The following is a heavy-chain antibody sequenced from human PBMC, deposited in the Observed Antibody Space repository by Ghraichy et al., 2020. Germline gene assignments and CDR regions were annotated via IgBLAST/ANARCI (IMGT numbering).Heavy chain of an antibody. CDR2: IYYSGST. CDR3: ARQPRGGPDTAMVRATPFDY. D-gene: IGHD5-18*01. CDR1: GGSISSSSYY. J-gene: IGHJ4*02. Sequence: SETLSLTCTVSGGSISSSSYYWGWIRQPPGKGLEWIGSIYYSGSTYYNPSLKSRVTISVDTSKNQFSLKLSSVTAADTAVYYCARQPRGGPDTAMVRATPFDYWSQGTLVTVSS. V-gene: IGHV4-39*07.